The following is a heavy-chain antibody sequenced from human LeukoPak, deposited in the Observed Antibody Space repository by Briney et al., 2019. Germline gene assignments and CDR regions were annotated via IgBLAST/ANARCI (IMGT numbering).Heavy chain of an antibody. D-gene: IGHD3-22*01. J-gene: IGHJ4*02. V-gene: IGHV3-7*01. Sequence: PGGSLRLSCAASGFTFSSYWMSWVRQAPGKGLEWVASIKQDGSEKYYVDSVKGRFTISRDNSKNTLYLQMNSLRAEDTAVYYCAKDVWLYYYDSSGLDHWGQGTLVTVSS. CDR2: IKQDGSEK. CDR1: GFTFSSYW. CDR3: AKDVWLYYYDSSGLDH.